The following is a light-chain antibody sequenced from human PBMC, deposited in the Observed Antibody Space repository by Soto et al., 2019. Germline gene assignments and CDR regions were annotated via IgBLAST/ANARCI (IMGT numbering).Light chain of an antibody. J-gene: IGLJ1*01. V-gene: IGLV2-14*03. Sequence: QSVLTQPASVSGSPGQSITISCSGTSSDIGSYDHVAWYQQFPGKSPKLIIYAVSDRPSGVSDRFSGSKSGISASLTISGLQTQEEADYYCISYTDRQSYLFGPGTKVTVL. CDR1: SSDIGSYDH. CDR3: ISYTDRQSYL. CDR2: AVS.